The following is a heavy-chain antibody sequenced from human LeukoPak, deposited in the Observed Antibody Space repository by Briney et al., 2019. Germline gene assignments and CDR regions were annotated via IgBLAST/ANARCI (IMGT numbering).Heavy chain of an antibody. CDR3: ARGHLGLSP. Sequence: SETLSLTCTVSGRSMSGYSWTWIRQPPGQGLEWIGYFHNSRTTSYNPSLTGRIIISVDTAMDQISLKLNSVAAADAAVYYCARGHLGLSPWGQGTLVTVSS. J-gene: IGHJ5*02. CDR2: FHNSRTT. D-gene: IGHD3-10*01. V-gene: IGHV4-59*01. CDR1: GRSMSGYS.